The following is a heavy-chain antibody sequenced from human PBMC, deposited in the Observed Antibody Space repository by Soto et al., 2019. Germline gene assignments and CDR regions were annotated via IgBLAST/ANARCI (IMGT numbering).Heavy chain of an antibody. CDR3: ARDLWGSVAAAGTDY. V-gene: IGHV3-48*03. CDR1: GFTFSSYE. Sequence: EVQLVESGGGVVQPGGSLRLSCAASGFTFSSYEMNWVRQAPGKGLEWVSYISGSGSTVYYADSVKGRFTISRDNAKKSLYLQMNSLRAEDTAVYYCARDLWGSVAAAGTDYWGQGTLVTVSS. D-gene: IGHD6-13*01. J-gene: IGHJ4*02. CDR2: ISGSGSTV.